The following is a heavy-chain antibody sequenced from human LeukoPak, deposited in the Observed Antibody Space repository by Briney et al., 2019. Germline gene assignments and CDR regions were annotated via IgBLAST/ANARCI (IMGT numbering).Heavy chain of an antibody. CDR1: GGTFSSYA. CDR2: IIPIFGTA. D-gene: IGHD4-23*01. Sequence: SVKVSCKASGGTFSSYAISWVRQAPGQGLEWMGGIIPIFGTANYAQKFQGRVTITTDESTSTAYMELSSLRSEDTAVYYCARGGDYGGHGGFDYWGQGTLVTVSS. V-gene: IGHV1-69*05. CDR3: ARGGDYGGHGGFDY. J-gene: IGHJ4*02.